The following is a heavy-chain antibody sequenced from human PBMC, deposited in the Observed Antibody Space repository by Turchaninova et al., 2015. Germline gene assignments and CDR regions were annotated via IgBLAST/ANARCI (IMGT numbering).Heavy chain of an antibody. V-gene: IGHV6-1*01. CDR3: AREGGSGSLAFDY. CDR2: TYYRSKWYN. J-gene: IGHJ4*02. D-gene: IGHD1-26*01. CDR1: GAIVLSNRSA. Sequence: QVQLQQSGPGLVKATPPPPPTLAPSGAIVLSNRSAWNWTRQSPSRGLEGLGRTYYRSKWYNDYAVSVKSRITINPDTSKNQFSLQLNSVTPEDTAVYYCAREGGSGSLAFDYWGQGTLVTVSS.